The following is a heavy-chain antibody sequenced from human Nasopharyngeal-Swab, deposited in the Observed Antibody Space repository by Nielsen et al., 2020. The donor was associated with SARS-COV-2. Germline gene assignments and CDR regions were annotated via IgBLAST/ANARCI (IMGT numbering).Heavy chain of an antibody. V-gene: IGHV3-21*01. CDR1: GFTFSSYS. D-gene: IGHD3-3*01. CDR3: AKDLEWLSTAGAFDI. CDR2: ISSSSSYI. Sequence: GESLKISCAASGFTFSSYSMNWVRQAPGKGLEWVSSISSSSSYIYYADSVKGRFTISRDNAKNSLYLQMNSLRAEDTAVYYCAKDLEWLSTAGAFDIWGQGTMVTVSS. J-gene: IGHJ3*02.